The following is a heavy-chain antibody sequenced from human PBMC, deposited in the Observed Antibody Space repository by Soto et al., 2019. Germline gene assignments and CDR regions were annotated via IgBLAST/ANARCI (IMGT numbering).Heavy chain of an antibody. CDR2: IVPMYDSV. J-gene: IGHJ4*02. Sequence: QVQLVQSGAEVKKPGASVKVSCEASGGTFNTYTIHWVRQAPGRGLEWVGQIVPMYDSVNYAENFQGRVTITADKATKTAYMELTSLRSEDTSLYFWASLSSYSGSYCFDYWGQGTLVTVSS. V-gene: IGHV1-69*06. CDR3: ASLSSYSGSYCFDY. CDR1: GGTFNTYT. D-gene: IGHD1-26*01.